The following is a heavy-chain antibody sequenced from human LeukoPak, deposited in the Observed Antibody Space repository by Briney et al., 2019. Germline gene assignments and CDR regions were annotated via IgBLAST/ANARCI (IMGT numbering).Heavy chain of an antibody. Sequence: ASVKVSCKASGYTFTGYYMHWVRQAPGQGLEWMGWINPNSGATNYAQKFQGRVTMTRDTSISTAYVELSRLRSDDTAVYYCATLYYYDSSGYYVLPFDYWGQGTLVTVSS. CDR2: INPNSGAT. CDR1: GYTFTGYY. J-gene: IGHJ4*02. D-gene: IGHD3-22*01. CDR3: ATLYYYDSSGYYVLPFDY. V-gene: IGHV1-2*02.